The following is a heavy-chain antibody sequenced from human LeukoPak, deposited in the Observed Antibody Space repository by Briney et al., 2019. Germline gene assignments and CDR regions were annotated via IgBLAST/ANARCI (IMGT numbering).Heavy chain of an antibody. CDR2: INSDGSST. Sequence: GGSLRLSCAASGFTFSSYWMHWVRQAPGKGLVWVSRINSDGSSTSYADSVKGRFTISRDNAKNSLYLQLNSLRAEDTALYYCARGTSSTAARSFAFDIWGQGTLVTVSS. D-gene: IGHD6-6*01. CDR1: GFTFSSYW. CDR3: ARGTSSTAARSFAFDI. V-gene: IGHV3-74*01. J-gene: IGHJ3*02.